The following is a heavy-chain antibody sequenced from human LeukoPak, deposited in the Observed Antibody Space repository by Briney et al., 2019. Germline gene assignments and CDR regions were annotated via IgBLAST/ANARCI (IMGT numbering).Heavy chain of an antibody. V-gene: IGHV5-51*01. CDR3: SIAADGTFWFDP. J-gene: IGHJ5*02. CDR1: GFVFTNYW. Sequence: GESLQISCKGSGFVFTNYWIGWVRQMPGKGLEWMGIIYGHDSDARYSPSLQGQVTISVDKSISTAYLQWSSLKASDTAIYYCSIAADGTFWFDPWGQGTLVTVSP. CDR2: IYGHDSDA. D-gene: IGHD6-13*01.